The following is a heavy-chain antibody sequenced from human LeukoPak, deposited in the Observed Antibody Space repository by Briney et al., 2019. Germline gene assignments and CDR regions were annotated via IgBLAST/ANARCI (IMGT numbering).Heavy chain of an antibody. CDR1: GGSISSSSYY. V-gene: IGHV4-39*07. CDR2: IYYSGST. D-gene: IGHD3-3*01. CDR3: AREHTEYDFWSGYWGNWFDP. J-gene: IGHJ5*02. Sequence: SETLSLTCTVSGGSISSSSYYWGWIRQPPGKGLEWIGSIYYSGSTYYNPSLKSRVTISVDTSKNQFSLKLSSETAADTAVYYCAREHTEYDFWSGYWGNWFDPWGQGTLVTVSS.